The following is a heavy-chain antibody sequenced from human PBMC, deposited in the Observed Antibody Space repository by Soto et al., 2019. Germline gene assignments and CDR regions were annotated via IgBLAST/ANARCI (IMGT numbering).Heavy chain of an antibody. D-gene: IGHD6-13*01. CDR1: GYTFTSYA. CDR2: INAGNGNT. V-gene: IGHV1-3*01. J-gene: IGHJ6*03. Sequence: GASVKVSCKASGYTFTSYAMHWERQAPGQRLELMGWINAGNGNTKYSQKFQGRVTITRDTSASTAYMELSSLRSEDTAVSYCARNSAGYYYYMDVWGKGTTVTVSS. CDR3: ARNSAGYYYYMDV.